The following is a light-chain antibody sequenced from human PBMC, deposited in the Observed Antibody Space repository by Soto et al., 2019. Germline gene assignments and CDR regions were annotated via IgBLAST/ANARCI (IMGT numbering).Light chain of an antibody. V-gene: IGKV1-5*01. CDR1: ETINNW. Sequence: SQMTQSPSTLSASIGDRVTITCRASETINNWLAWYQHKPGKAPKLLIYDASSLASGVPSRFSGGASGTEFTLTISSLQPDDFATYYCQEYTSYSSTFGRGTKVEI. CDR2: DAS. J-gene: IGKJ4*02. CDR3: QEYTSYSST.